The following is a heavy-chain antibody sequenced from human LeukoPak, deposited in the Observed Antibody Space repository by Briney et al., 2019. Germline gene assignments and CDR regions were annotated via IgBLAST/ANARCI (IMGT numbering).Heavy chain of an antibody. D-gene: IGHD2-2*01. V-gene: IGHV4-34*01. CDR3: ARVRRSVVVVPAAPRLSTYNWFDP. CDR1: GGSFSGYY. J-gene: IGHJ5*02. Sequence: SETLSLTCAVYGGSFSGYYWSWIRQPPGKGLEWIGEINHSGSTNYNPSLKSRVTISVDTSKNQFSLKLSSVTAADTAVYYCARVRRSVVVVPAAPRLSTYNWFDPWGQGTLVTVSS. CDR2: INHSGST.